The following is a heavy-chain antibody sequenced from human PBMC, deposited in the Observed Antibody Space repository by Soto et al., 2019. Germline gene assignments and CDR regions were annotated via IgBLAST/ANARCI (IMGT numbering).Heavy chain of an antibody. CDR3: PRDRGGAAIEHYYYVMAV. D-gene: IGHD3-10*01. J-gene: IGHJ6*04. CDR1: GGSISSYY. CDR2: ISTSGRT. Sequence: SATLSLTCSVSGGSISSYYWSWIRQPAGKGLEWIGRISTSGRTNFNPSLKSRVTMSVDTSKNQFSLKLNSVTAADTAVYHCPRDRGGAAIEHYYYVMAVCGKG. V-gene: IGHV4-4*07.